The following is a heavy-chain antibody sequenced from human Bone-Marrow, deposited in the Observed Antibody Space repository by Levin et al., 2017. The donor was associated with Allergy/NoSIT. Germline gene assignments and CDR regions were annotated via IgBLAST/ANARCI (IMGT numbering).Heavy chain of an antibody. Sequence: SETLSLTCAVSGGSVSSNGYSWSWIRQPPGKGLEWIGYIHLSGNTYNDPSLKGRVTISVDRSKNQISLKLRSATAADTATYFCARMNGYDFFLDHWGQGSLVTVSS. CDR1: GGSVSSNGYS. V-gene: IGHV4-30-2*01. D-gene: IGHD5-12*01. CDR2: IHLSGNT. CDR3: ARMNGYDFFLDH. J-gene: IGHJ4*02.